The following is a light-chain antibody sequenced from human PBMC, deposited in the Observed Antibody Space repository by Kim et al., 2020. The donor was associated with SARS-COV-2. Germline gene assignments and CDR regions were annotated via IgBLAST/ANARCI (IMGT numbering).Light chain of an antibody. CDR2: YDS. J-gene: IGLJ1*01. V-gene: IGLV3-21*04. Sequence: SYELTQPPSVSVAPGKTARITCGGNNIGSKSVHWYQQKPGQAPVLVIYYDSDRPSGIPERFSGSNSGNTATLTISRVEAGDEADYYCQVWVSSSDHFYVFGTGTKVTVL. CDR1: NIGSKS. CDR3: QVWVSSSDHFYV.